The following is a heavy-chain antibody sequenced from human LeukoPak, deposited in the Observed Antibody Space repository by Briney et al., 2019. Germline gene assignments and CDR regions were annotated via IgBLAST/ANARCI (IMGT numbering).Heavy chain of an antibody. CDR1: GFTFSSYA. Sequence: GGSLRLSCAASGFTFSSYAMSWVRQAPGKGLEGVSAISGGGGSTYYADSVKGHFTVSRDNSKNTLYLQMNSLRAEDTAVYYCAKAGYYYGSGRNYYYGMDVWGKGTTVTVSS. V-gene: IGHV3-23*01. CDR3: AKAGYYYGSGRNYYYGMDV. J-gene: IGHJ6*04. CDR2: ISGGGGST. D-gene: IGHD3-10*01.